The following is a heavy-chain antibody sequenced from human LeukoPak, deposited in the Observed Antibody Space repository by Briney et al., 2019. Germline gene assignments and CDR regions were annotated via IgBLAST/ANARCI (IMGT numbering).Heavy chain of an antibody. V-gene: IGHV3-23*01. Sequence: RGSLRLSCAASGFTFSSDARSWVRQAPANGLEWVSAISGSGGSTYYADSVKGRFTISRDNSKNTLYLQMNSLRAEDTAVYYCGRLRLVDYWGQGTLVTVSS. J-gene: IGHJ4*02. CDR1: GFTFSSDA. CDR3: GRLRLVDY. D-gene: IGHD4-11*01. CDR2: ISGSGGST.